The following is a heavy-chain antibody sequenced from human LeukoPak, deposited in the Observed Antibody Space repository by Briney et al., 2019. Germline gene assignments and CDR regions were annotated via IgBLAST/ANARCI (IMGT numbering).Heavy chain of an antibody. V-gene: IGHV3-23*01. Sequence: PGGSLRLSCAASGFTFSEYAMSWVRQAPGKGLEWVSAVSGSGASKNYADSVKGRFTISRDNSRNTLYLQMNSLRAEDTAVYYCARDLGASYYNAMDVWGPGTTVTVSS. CDR1: GFTFSEYA. CDR3: ARDLGASYYNAMDV. CDR2: VSGSGASK. J-gene: IGHJ6*02.